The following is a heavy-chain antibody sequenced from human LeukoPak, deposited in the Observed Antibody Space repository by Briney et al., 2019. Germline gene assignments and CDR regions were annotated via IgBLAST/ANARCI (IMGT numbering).Heavy chain of an antibody. CDR3: TTVHGAGPVNFDY. J-gene: IGHJ4*02. V-gene: IGHV3-15*01. CDR1: GLTLCRFW. Sequence: GGPLRLSCTASGLTLCRFWMTWLRQAPGKGLEWVGRIKSRTDGETTDYAAPVKGRFSISRDDSENTLYLQMNSLKNEDTAVYFCTTVHGAGPVNFDYWGQGGQVTVSS. CDR2: IKSRTDGETT. D-gene: IGHD3-16*01.